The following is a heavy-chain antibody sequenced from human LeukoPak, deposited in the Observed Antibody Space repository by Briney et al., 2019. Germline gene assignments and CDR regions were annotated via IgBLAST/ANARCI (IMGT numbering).Heavy chain of an antibody. J-gene: IGHJ4*02. V-gene: IGHV3-15*01. CDR2: IKSKTDGGTT. D-gene: IGHD3-22*01. CDR1: GFTFSNAW. CDR3: TTVIYDSSGYPRVCYFDY. Sequence: GGSLRLSCAASGFTFSNAWMSWVRQAPGKGLEWVGRIKSKTDGGTTDYAAPVKGRFTISRDDSKNTLYLQVNSLKTEDTAVYYCTTVIYDSSGYPRVCYFDYWGQGTLVTVSS.